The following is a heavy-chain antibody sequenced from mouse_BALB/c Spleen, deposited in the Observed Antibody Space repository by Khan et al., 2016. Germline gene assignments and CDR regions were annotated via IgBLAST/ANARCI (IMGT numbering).Heavy chain of an antibody. D-gene: IGHD2-1*01. CDR1: GFTFSYFG. CDR2: ISYDNSTV. Sequence: EVELVESGGGLVQPGGSRKLSCAASGFTFSYFGMHWVRQAPEKGLEWVAFISYDNSTVYYADPVKGRFTISRDNPNNTLFLQLSSLRSADTAIYYCARFGNVGYFDDWGAGTTVTVSS. J-gene: IGHJ1*01. CDR3: ARFGNVGYFDD. V-gene: IGHV5-17*02.